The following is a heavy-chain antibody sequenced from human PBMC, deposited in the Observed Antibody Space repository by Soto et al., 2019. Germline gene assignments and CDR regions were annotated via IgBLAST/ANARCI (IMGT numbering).Heavy chain of an antibody. Sequence: QITLKESGPSLVKPTQTLTLTCTFSGFSLTTNGVGVGWIRQSPGEALEWLALIYWDDDKRYCPSLKSRLTITKHTTKTQDVLTMTNMDSVDTATYYCAYCGYYSSSWFPDYWGQGTLVTVSS. J-gene: IGHJ4*02. CDR1: GFSLTTNGVG. CDR2: IYWDDDK. CDR3: AYCGYYSSSWFPDY. V-gene: IGHV2-5*02. D-gene: IGHD6-13*01.